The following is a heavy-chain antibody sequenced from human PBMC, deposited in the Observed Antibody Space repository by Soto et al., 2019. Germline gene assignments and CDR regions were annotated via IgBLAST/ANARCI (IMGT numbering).Heavy chain of an antibody. CDR1: GFTFNTYD. D-gene: IGHD2-21*01. Sequence: EVQLVESGGGLVKPGGSLRLSCAASGFTFNTYDMNGVRQAPGKGLEWVSSITTSSAYIYYADSLKGLITTSRDNANSSLFLQMSRLRAEDTAVYYCVRSGTARLLRHLWFDTWGQGTLVTVSS. CDR2: ITTSSAYI. V-gene: IGHV3-21*01. CDR3: VRSGTARLLRHLWFDT. J-gene: IGHJ5*02.